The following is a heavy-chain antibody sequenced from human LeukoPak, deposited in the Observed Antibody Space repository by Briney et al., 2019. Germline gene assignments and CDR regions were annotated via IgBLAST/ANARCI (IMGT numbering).Heavy chain of an antibody. CDR3: AIDYGDYVRGFDY. V-gene: IGHV4-39*01. D-gene: IGHD4-17*01. Sequence: ETLSLTCTVSGVSISSSNSYWGWIRQPPGKGLEWIGSIYYTGNTYYNASLKSRVTISIDTSKNQISLRLTSVTATDTAVYYCAIDYGDYVRGFDYCGQGTLVTVSS. CDR1: GVSISSSNSY. CDR2: IYYTGNT. J-gene: IGHJ4*02.